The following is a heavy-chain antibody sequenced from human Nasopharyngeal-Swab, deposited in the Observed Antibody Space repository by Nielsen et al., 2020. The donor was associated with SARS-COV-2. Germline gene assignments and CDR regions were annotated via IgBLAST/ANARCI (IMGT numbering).Heavy chain of an antibody. CDR1: GFTFSSYG. D-gene: IGHD5-18*01. J-gene: IGHJ6*03. CDR3: ARVNRGTDIQLWSRIYYYYMDV. V-gene: IGHV3-30*02. CDR2: IRYDGSNK. Sequence: GESLKISCAASGFTFSSYGMHWVRQAPGKGLEWVAFIRYDGSNKYYADSVKGRFTISRDNAKNSLYLQMNSLRAEDTAVYYCARVNRGTDIQLWSRIYYYYMDVWGKGTTVTVSS.